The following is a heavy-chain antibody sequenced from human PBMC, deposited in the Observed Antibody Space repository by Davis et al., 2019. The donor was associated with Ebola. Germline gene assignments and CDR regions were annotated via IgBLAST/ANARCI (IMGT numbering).Heavy chain of an antibody. D-gene: IGHD1-26*01. CDR1: GGSISSGGYY. Sequence: PSETLSLTCTVSGGSISSGGYYWSWIRQHPGKGLEWIGYIYYSGSTYYNPSLKGRVTISVDTSKNQFSLKLSSVTAADTAVYYCAREYVAPYGGSYYVGYFDYWGQGTLVTVSS. CDR2: IYYSGST. V-gene: IGHV4-31*03. CDR3: AREYVAPYGGSYYVGYFDY. J-gene: IGHJ4*02.